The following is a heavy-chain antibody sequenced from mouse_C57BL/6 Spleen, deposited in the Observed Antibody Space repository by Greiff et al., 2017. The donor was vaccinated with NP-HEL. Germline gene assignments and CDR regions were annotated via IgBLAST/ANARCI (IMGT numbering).Heavy chain of an antibody. V-gene: IGHV1-69*01. Sequence: QVQLQQPGAELVMPGASVKLSCKASGYTFTSYWMHWVKQRPGQGLEWIGEIDPSASYTNYNQKFKGKSTLTVDKSSSTAYMQLSSLTSEDSAVYYCARSITTVVADAMDYWGKGTSVTVSS. J-gene: IGHJ4*01. CDR1: GYTFTSYW. D-gene: IGHD1-1*01. CDR2: IDPSASYT. CDR3: ARSITTVVADAMDY.